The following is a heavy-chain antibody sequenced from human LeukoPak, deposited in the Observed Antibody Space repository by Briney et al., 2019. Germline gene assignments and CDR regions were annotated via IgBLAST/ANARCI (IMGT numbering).Heavy chain of an antibody. CDR2: ISGYNGYT. D-gene: IGHD3-22*01. Sequence: ASVKVSCKASGYTFTSDGISWVREAPGQGLEWMGWISGYNGYTHYAHNLQGRVTMTTDTSTSTAYMELRSLRSDDTAVYYCARVEARYRSGYYPNLFDPWGQGALVTVSS. CDR3: ARVEARYRSGYYPNLFDP. V-gene: IGHV1-18*01. J-gene: IGHJ5*02. CDR1: GYTFTSDG.